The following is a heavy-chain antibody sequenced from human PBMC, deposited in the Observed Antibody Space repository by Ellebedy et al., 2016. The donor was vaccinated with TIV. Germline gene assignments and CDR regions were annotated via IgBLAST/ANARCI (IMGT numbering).Heavy chain of an antibody. Sequence: GGSLRLSCKGSGYSFTSYWISWVRQMPGKGPEWMGRIDPSDSYTNYSPSFQGHVTISADKSISTAYLQWSSLKASDTAMYYCAKGKPPNWFDPWGQGTLVTVSS. CDR2: IDPSDSYT. V-gene: IGHV5-10-1*01. J-gene: IGHJ5*02. CDR3: AKGKPPNWFDP. CDR1: GYSFTSYW.